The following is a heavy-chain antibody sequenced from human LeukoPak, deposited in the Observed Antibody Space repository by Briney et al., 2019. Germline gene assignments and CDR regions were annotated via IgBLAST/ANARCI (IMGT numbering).Heavy chain of an antibody. CDR2: ITDSGGST. V-gene: IGHV3-23*01. Sequence: GGSLRLSCAASRFTFSSYAMSWVSQAPGEGLEWVSAITDSGGSTYYADSVKGRFTISRDNSKNTLYLQMNSLRADDTATYYCAKGSSSSRPYYFDYWGQGTLVTVSS. J-gene: IGHJ4*02. CDR1: RFTFSSYA. CDR3: AKGSSSSRPYYFDY. D-gene: IGHD6-13*01.